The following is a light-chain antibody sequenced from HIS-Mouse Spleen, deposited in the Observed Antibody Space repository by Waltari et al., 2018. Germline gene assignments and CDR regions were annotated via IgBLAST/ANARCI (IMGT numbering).Light chain of an antibody. CDR3: CSYAGSSTWV. CDR2: EGS. Sequence: QSALTQPASVSGSPGQSITISCTGTSSDVGSYNLVSWYQQHPGKAPKLMIYEGSKRPSGGSNRLSGSKSGNTASLTISGLQAEDEADYYCCSYAGSSTWVFGGGTKLTVL. J-gene: IGLJ3*02. V-gene: IGLV2-23*01. CDR1: SSDVGSYNL.